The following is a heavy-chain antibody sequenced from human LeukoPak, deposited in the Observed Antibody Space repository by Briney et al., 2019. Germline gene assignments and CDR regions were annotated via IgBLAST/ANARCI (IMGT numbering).Heavy chain of an antibody. Sequence: SETLSLTCTVSGGSISSYYWTWIRQPPGKGLEWIGYIYYSGNTNHNPTLKSRVTISVDTSKNQFSLKLSSVTAADTAVYYCASSDSSGYYDNWGQGTLVTVSS. J-gene: IGHJ4*02. CDR3: ASSDSSGYYDN. CDR1: GGSISSYY. D-gene: IGHD3-22*01. CDR2: IYYSGNT. V-gene: IGHV4-59*01.